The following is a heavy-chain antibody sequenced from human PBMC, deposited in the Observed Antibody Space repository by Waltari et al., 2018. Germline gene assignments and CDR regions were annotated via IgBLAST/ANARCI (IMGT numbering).Heavy chain of an antibody. CDR2: INQDGSEK. CDR3: ARSRNSWSDY. V-gene: IGHV3-7*01. D-gene: IGHD6-13*01. Sequence: EVQLLDSGGGLVQPGGSLRLSCAASGFTFSTYWMTWVRQAPGQGLEWGASINQDGSEKYYVDSVKGRFTISRDNAKNSLFLQMNSLRAEDTAVYYCARSRNSWSDYWGQGALVTVSS. CDR1: GFTFSTYW. J-gene: IGHJ4*02.